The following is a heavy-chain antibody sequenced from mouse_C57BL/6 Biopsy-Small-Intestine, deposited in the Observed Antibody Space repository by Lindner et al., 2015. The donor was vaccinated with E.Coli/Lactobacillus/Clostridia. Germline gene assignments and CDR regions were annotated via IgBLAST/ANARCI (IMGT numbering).Heavy chain of an antibody. CDR2: IDPENGDT. D-gene: IGHD2-1*01. Sequence: VQLQESGAELVRPGASVKLSCTASGFNIKDDYMHWVKQRPEQGLEWIGWIDPENGDTEYASKFQGKATITADTSSNTAYLRLSSLTSEDTAVYYCTTWEECYGNYFDYWGQGTTLTVSS. V-gene: IGHV14-4*01. J-gene: IGHJ2*01. CDR3: TTWEECYGNYFDY. CDR1: GFNIKDDY.